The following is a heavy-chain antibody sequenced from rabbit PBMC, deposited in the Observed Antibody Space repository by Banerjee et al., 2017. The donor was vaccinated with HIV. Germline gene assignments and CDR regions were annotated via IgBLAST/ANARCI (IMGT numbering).Heavy chain of an antibody. CDR2: IDPVFGST. J-gene: IGHJ4*01. CDR1: GIDFSSYYY. V-gene: IGHV1S45*01. CDR3: ARHESTLNL. D-gene: IGHD7-1*01. Sequence: QEQLEESGGGLVKPEGSLTLTCKASGIDFSSYYYICWVRQAPGKGLEWIGCIDPVFGSTYYASWAPGRFTISKTSTTVTLQMTSLTAADTATYFCARHESTLNLWGQGTLVTVS.